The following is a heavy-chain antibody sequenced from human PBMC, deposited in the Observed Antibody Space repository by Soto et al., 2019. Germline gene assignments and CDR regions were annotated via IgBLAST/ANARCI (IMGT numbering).Heavy chain of an antibody. D-gene: IGHD3-22*01. CDR3: ARDDSSGYSYFDY. V-gene: IGHV1-2*02. Sequence: SCQASGYTFSDYYMHWVRQAPGQGLEWMGWINPNSGGTNYAQKFQGRVTMTRDTSISTAYMELSRLRSDDTAVYYCARDDSSGYSYFDYWGQGTLVTVSS. CDR2: INPNSGGT. CDR1: GYTFSDYY. J-gene: IGHJ4*02.